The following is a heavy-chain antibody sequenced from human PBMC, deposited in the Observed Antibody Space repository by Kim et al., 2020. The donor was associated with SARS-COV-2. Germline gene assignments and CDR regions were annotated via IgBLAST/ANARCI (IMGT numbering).Heavy chain of an antibody. J-gene: IGHJ6*02. D-gene: IGHD3-16*01. CDR1: GFTFSSSG. Sequence: GGSLRLSCAASGFTFSSSGMHWVRQAPGKGPEWVAVISYDGSNKYYADSVKGRFTISRDNSKNTLYLQMNSLRAEDTAVYYCAKFGGWAPRNGMDVWGQGTTVTVSS. CDR2: ISYDGSNK. CDR3: AKFGGWAPRNGMDV. V-gene: IGHV3-30*18.